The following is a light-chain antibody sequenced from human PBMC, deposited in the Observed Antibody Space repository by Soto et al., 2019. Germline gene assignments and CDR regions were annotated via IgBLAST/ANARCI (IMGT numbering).Light chain of an antibody. CDR1: QSVSDN. Sequence: EIVMTQSPATLSVSPGERVTLSCRASQSVSDNLAWYQQKPGQAPRLLIYGASTSATTTPARFSGSGSGTEFTLTISSLQSEDFAVYFCQQSNNWPYTFGQGTKLDI. CDR2: GAS. J-gene: IGKJ2*01. V-gene: IGKV3-15*01. CDR3: QQSNNWPYT.